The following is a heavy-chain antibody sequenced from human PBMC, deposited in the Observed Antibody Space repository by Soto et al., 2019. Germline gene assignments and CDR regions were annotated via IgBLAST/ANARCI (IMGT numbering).Heavy chain of an antibody. Sequence: GGSLRLSCAASGFTFSSYWMSWVRQAPGKGLEWVANIKQDGSEKYYVDSVKGRFTISRDNAKNSLYLQMNSLRAEDTAVYYCARDFPPITMVRGANYFDYWGQGTLITVSS. V-gene: IGHV3-7*01. J-gene: IGHJ4*02. CDR3: ARDFPPITMVRGANYFDY. D-gene: IGHD3-10*01. CDR1: GFTFSSYW. CDR2: IKQDGSEK.